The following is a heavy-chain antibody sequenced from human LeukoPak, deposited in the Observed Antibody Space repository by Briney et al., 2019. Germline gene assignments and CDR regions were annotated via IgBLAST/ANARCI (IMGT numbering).Heavy chain of an antibody. D-gene: IGHD3-22*01. CDR3: ARSLSSGYYYFDY. J-gene: IGHJ4*02. CDR1: GGSISSSSYY. Sequence: SQTLSLTCTVSGGSISSSSYYWSCIRQPAGKGLEWIGRIYTSGSTNYNPSLKSRVTISVDTTKKQFSQKLSSVTAADTAVYYCARSLSSGYYYFDYWGQGTLVTVSS. CDR2: IYTSGST. V-gene: IGHV4-61*02.